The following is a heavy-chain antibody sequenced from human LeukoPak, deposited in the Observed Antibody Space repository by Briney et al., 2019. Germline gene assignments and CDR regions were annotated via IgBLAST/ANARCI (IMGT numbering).Heavy chain of an antibody. J-gene: IGHJ6*02. CDR1: GGSISSGGYS. Sequence: SVTLSLTCAVSGGSISSGGYSWSWVRQPPGKGLGGIEYIYHSGSTYYNPSLKSRVTISADRSKDQFSLKLSSVTAADTAVYYCARAAAHTDYYGMDVWGQGTTVTVSS. V-gene: IGHV4-30-2*01. D-gene: IGHD2-15*01. CDR3: ARAAAHTDYYGMDV. CDR2: IYHSGST.